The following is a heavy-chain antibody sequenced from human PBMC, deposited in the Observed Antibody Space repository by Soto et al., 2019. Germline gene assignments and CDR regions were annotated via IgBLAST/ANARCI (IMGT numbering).Heavy chain of an antibody. CDR2: IIPILGIA. D-gene: IGHD1-7*01. V-gene: IGHV1-69*02. CDR3: ARGLSITGTLDY. J-gene: IGHJ4*02. CDR1: GGTFSSYT. Sequence: QVQLVQSGAEVKKPGSSVKVSCKASGGTFSSYTISWVRQAPGQGLEWMGRIIPILGIANYAQKFQGRVTITADKSTSTAYMELSSLRSEDKAVYYCARGLSITGTLDYWGQGTLVTVSS.